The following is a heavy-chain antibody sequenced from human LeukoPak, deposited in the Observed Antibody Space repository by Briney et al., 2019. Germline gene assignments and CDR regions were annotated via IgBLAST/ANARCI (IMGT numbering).Heavy chain of an antibody. V-gene: IGHV1-8*01. Sequence: ASVKVSCKASGYTFTSYDINWVRQATGQGLEWMGWMNPNSGNTGYAQKFQGRVTMTRNTSISTAYMELSSLRSEDTAVYYCARGQGNRRMAEAGTLGYWGQGTLVTVSS. CDR1: GYTFTSYD. CDR3: ARGQGNRRMAEAGTLGY. D-gene: IGHD6-19*01. CDR2: MNPNSGNT. J-gene: IGHJ4*02.